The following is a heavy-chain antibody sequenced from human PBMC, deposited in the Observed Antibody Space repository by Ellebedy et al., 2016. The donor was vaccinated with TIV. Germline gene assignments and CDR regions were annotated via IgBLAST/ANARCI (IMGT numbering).Heavy chain of an antibody. CDR3: VKGGYREIHYHSTAYDR. V-gene: IGHV3-23*01. D-gene: IGHD3-22*01. CDR1: EFTLMNYA. J-gene: IGHJ4*02. CDR2: VGGAGNRA. Sequence: GESLKISCTTSEFTLMNYAMSWVRQAPGKGLEWVSTVGGAGNRAYYADSVKGRFTISSDIPKNTLYLQMDSLSAEDTAVYYCVKGGYREIHYHSTAYDRWGQGTLVTVSS.